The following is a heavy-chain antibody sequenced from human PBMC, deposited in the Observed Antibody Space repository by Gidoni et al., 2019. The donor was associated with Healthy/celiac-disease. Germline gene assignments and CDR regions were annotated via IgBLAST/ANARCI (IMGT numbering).Heavy chain of an antibody. Sequence: EVQLVESGGGLVQPGGSLRLSCAASGFTVSSNYMSWVRQAPGKGLEWVSVIYSGGSTYYADSVKGRFTISRDNSKNTLYLQMNSLRAEDTAVYYCARDPWYSSGWTITQIYYGMDVWGQGTTVTVSS. D-gene: IGHD6-19*01. CDR1: GFTVSSNY. CDR3: ARDPWYSSGWTITQIYYGMDV. CDR2: IYSGGST. J-gene: IGHJ6*02. V-gene: IGHV3-66*01.